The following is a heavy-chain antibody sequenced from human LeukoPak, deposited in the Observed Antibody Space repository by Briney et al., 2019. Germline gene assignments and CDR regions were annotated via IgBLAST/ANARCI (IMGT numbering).Heavy chain of an antibody. CDR1: GFIFSNYW. J-gene: IGHJ5*02. D-gene: IGHD6-19*01. Sequence: GGSLRLSCAASGFIFSNYWMSWVRQAPGKGLEWVAVISYDGSNKYYADSVKGRFTISRDNSKNSLYLQMNSLRAEDTALYYCAKAAAGYSSGWYISWGQGTLVTVSS. V-gene: IGHV3-30*18. CDR3: AKAAAGYSSGWYIS. CDR2: ISYDGSNK.